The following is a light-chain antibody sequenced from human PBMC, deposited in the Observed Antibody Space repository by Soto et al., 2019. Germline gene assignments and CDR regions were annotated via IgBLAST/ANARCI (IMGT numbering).Light chain of an antibody. Sequence: DIQMTQSPSSLSASVGDRVTITCRASQTIIRYLHWYQQKPGRAPNLLIYAASNLQSGVPSRFSGSASGTEFTLTISSLQPEDFATYYCQQSYSTLFSFGPGTKVEIK. V-gene: IGKV1-39*01. J-gene: IGKJ3*01. CDR2: AAS. CDR3: QQSYSTLFS. CDR1: QTIIRY.